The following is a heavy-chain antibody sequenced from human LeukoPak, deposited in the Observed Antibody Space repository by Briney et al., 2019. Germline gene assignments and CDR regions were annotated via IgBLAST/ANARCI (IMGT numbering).Heavy chain of an antibody. CDR3: ERQTYDGYGGIRRGDDAFDV. J-gene: IGHJ3*01. CDR2: ISIHNGNT. D-gene: IGHD2-15*01. CDR1: GYTFTNYG. Sequence: GASVKVSCKASGYTFTNYGISWVRQAPGQGLEWMAWISIHNGNTDYAQKFQGRVTMTTDTSTSTTYMELRSLRSDDTAMYFCERQTYDGYGGIRRGDDAFDVWGQGTMVTVSS. V-gene: IGHV1-18*01.